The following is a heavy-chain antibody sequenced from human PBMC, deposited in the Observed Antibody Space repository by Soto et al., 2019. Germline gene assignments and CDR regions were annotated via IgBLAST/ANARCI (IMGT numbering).Heavy chain of an antibody. J-gene: IGHJ1*01. D-gene: IGHD3-22*01. Sequence: PGGSLRLSCAASGLTFSSYGMHWVRQAPGKGLEWVAVISCDGSDKYYADSVKGRFTISRDNSNNTLYLQMDSLRAEDTAVYYCAKDSSGYPEYFQHWGQGTLVTVSS. V-gene: IGHV3-30*18. CDR1: GLTFSSYG. CDR3: AKDSSGYPEYFQH. CDR2: ISCDGSDK.